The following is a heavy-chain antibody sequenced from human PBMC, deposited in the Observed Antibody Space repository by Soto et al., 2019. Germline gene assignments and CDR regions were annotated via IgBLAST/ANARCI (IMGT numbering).Heavy chain of an antibody. D-gene: IGHD3-16*01. J-gene: IGHJ4*02. V-gene: IGHV1-18*01. CDR2: ISAYNGNT. CDR3: ARDFTGWPPDGVDS. CDR1: GFTFTSYA. Sequence: QVHLVQSGAEVKTPGASVKVSCKASGFTFTSYAFTWVRQAPGQGLEWMGWISAYNGNTNYARNFRGRVTMTTDSXXSTVYMELGSLSSDDPAVYFCARDFTGWPPDGVDSWGQGTLVSVSA.